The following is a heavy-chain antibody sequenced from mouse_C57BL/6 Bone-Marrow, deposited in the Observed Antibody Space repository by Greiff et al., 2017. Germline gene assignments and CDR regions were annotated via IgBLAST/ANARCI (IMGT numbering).Heavy chain of an antibody. D-gene: IGHD2-4*01. CDR1: GFSLTSYG. Sequence: QVTLKESGPGLVQPSQSLSITCTVSGFSLTSYGVHWVRQPPGKGLEWLGVIWSGGSTDYNAAFISRLSISKDNSKSQVFFKMNSLQADDTAIYYCAKKATSYYDYEFAYWGQGTLVTVSA. V-gene: IGHV2-4*01. CDR2: IWSGGST. J-gene: IGHJ3*01. CDR3: AKKATSYYDYEFAY.